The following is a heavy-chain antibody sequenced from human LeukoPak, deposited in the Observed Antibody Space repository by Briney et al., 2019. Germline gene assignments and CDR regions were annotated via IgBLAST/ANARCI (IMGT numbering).Heavy chain of an antibody. J-gene: IGHJ4*02. CDR1: GGSISSSSYY. D-gene: IGHD5-18*01. V-gene: IGHV4-39*01. CDR3: ARQGRYGYVAVDY. Sequence: SETLSLTCTVSGGSISSSSYYWGWIRQPPGKGLEWIGSFYYTGNTYSNPSLKSRVTISVDTSKNQFSLKLTSVTAADTAVYYCARQGRYGYVAVDYWGQGTLVTVSS. CDR2: FYYTGNT.